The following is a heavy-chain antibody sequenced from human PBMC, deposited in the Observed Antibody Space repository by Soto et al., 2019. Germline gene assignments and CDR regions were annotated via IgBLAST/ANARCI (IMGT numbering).Heavy chain of an antibody. J-gene: IGHJ4*02. Sequence: GGSLRLSCAASGCTFSSYAMHWVRQAPGKGLEWVAVISYDGSNKYYADSVKGRFTISRDNSKNTLYLQMNSLRAEDTAVYYCAREKDYGGGFDYWGQGTLVTVSS. CDR3: AREKDYGGGFDY. D-gene: IGHD4-17*01. V-gene: IGHV3-30-3*01. CDR2: ISYDGSNK. CDR1: GCTFSSYA.